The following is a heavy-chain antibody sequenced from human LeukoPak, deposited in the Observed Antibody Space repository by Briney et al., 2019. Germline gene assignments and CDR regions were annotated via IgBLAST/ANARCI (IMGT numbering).Heavy chain of an antibody. J-gene: IGHJ4*02. CDR1: GFTVSSNY. CDR2: IYSGGST. Sequence: GSLRLSCAASGFTVSSNYMNWVRQAPGKGLEWVSVIYSGGSTYYADSVKGRFTISRDNSRNTVYLQINSLRAEDTAVYYCGKTTVGYSSGQKPAWPVDYWGQGTLVTVSS. D-gene: IGHD5-18*01. V-gene: IGHV3-66*01. CDR3: GKTTVGYSSGQKPAWPVDY.